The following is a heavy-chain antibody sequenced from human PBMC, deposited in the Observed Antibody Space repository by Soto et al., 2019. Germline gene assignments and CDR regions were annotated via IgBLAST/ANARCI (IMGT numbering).Heavy chain of an antibody. Sequence: QLQLQESGPGLVKPSETLSLTCIVSGGSISSSSYYWGWIRQPPGKGLEWIGSIYYSGSTYYNPSLKSRVTISVDTSKNQFSLKQTSVTAADTAVYYCARQIRDQSYSTGWSYFQHWGQGTLVTVSS. D-gene: IGHD6-19*01. CDR2: IYYSGST. J-gene: IGHJ1*01. CDR3: ARQIRDQSYSTGWSYFQH. V-gene: IGHV4-39*01. CDR1: GGSISSSSYY.